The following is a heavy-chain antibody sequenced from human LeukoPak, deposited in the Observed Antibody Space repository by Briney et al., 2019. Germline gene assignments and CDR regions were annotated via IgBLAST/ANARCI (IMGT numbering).Heavy chain of an antibody. CDR1: GGSISSYF. Sequence: SETLSLTCTVSGGSISSYFWSWVRQPPGKGLEWIGYISYSGSTNYNPSLKSRVTISVDTSKNQFSLKLSSVTAADTAVYYCARNGDGSSWYPFDYWGQGTLVTVSS. D-gene: IGHD6-13*01. CDR2: ISYSGST. J-gene: IGHJ4*02. V-gene: IGHV4-59*08. CDR3: ARNGDGSSWYPFDY.